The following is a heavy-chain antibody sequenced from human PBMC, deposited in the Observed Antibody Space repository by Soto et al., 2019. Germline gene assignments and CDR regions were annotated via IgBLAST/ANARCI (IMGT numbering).Heavy chain of an antibody. V-gene: IGHV3-23*01. Sequence: GGSLRLSCAASGFTFGHYAMNWVRQAPGKGLEWISTITYDGDFTHYEDSVKGRFTVSRDNSKNILYLEMNNLRVDDTALYYCARDPSTGKADYWGRGTLVTVSS. J-gene: IGHJ4*01. D-gene: IGHD3-9*01. CDR3: ARDPSTGKADY. CDR2: ITYDGDFT. CDR1: GFTFGHYA.